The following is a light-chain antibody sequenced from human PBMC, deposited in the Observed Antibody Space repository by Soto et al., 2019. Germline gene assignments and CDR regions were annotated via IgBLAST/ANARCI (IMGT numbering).Light chain of an antibody. Sequence: DIQMTQSPSTLSASVGDRVTITCRASQSISSWLAWYQQKPGKAPKLLIYKASSLESGVPSRFSGSGSGTEFTLTISSLQPDDFETYYCQQYNSYQITLGQGTRLEIK. J-gene: IGKJ5*01. CDR3: QQYNSYQIT. CDR2: KAS. CDR1: QSISSW. V-gene: IGKV1-5*03.